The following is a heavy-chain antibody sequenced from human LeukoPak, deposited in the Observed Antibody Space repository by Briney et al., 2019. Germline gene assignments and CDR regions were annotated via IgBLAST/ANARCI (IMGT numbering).Heavy chain of an antibody. CDR3: AKDRSCSGSSCNVGS. Sequence: GGSLRLSCAASGFTFSSFAMSWVRQAPGKGLEWVSAISGSGGSTFYADSVKGRFTISRDNSKNTLFLQMNGLRGEDTAVYYCAKDRSCSGSSCNVGSWGQGTMVTVSS. J-gene: IGHJ3*01. D-gene: IGHD2-2*01. V-gene: IGHV3-23*01. CDR2: ISGSGGST. CDR1: GFTFSSFA.